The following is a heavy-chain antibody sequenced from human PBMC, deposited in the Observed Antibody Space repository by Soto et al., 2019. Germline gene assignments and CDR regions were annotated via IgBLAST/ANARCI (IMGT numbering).Heavy chain of an antibody. CDR1: GFTFRNAW. CDR3: ATVKNDLWSGYYKYIDY. V-gene: IGHV3-15*01. D-gene: IGHD3-3*01. J-gene: IGHJ4*02. CDR2: IKSKTDGGTI. Sequence: PGGALRLSCAASGFTFRNAWMSWGRPAPGKGRGWVGRIKSKTDGGTIDYAAPVKGRFTISRDDSENTLYLQMSSLKTEDTAVYYCATVKNDLWSGYYKYIDYWGQGTLVTVSS.